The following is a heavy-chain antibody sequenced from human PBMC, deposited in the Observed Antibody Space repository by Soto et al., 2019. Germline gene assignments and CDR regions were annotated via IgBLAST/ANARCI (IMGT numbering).Heavy chain of an antibody. CDR1: GFTFSSYA. V-gene: IGHV3-23*01. CDR3: ARGLSPQGGFDP. CDR2: ISGSGGST. Sequence: EVQLLESGGGLVQPGGSLRLSCAASGFTFSSYAMSWVRQAPGKGLEWVSAISGSGGSTYYADSVKGRFTISRDNSKNTLYLQMNSLRAEDTAVYYCARGLSPQGGFDPWGQGTLVTVSS. J-gene: IGHJ5*02.